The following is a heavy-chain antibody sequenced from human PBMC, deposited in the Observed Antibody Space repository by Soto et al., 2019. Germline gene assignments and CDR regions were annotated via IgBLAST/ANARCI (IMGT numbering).Heavy chain of an antibody. CDR1: GFIFSGSA. Sequence: GGSLRLSCAASGFIFSGSAIHRVRQASGKGLGWVGRIRSRANNFATSSAASVKGRFTFSRDDSKNTAYLQMNTLKPEDTAVYYCARGQGAAIGDYYYHGMDVWGQGTTVTVS. J-gene: IGHJ6*02. CDR2: IRSRANNFAT. V-gene: IGHV3-73*01. CDR3: ARGQGAAIGDYYYHGMDV. D-gene: IGHD2-2*02.